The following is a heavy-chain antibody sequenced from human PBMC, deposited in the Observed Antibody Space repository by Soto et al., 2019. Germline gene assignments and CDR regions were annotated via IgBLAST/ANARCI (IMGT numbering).Heavy chain of an antibody. D-gene: IGHD2-8*02. J-gene: IGHJ2*01. CDR2: IYYSGST. CDR1: GGSISSSSYY. Sequence: SETLSLTCTVSGGSISSSSYYWGWIRQPPGKGLEWIGSIYYSGSTYYNPSLKSRVTISVDTSKNQFSLKLSSVTAADTAVYYCARAAGSYSTGGWYFDLWGRGTLVTVSS. V-gene: IGHV4-39*01. CDR3: ARAAGSYSTGGWYFDL.